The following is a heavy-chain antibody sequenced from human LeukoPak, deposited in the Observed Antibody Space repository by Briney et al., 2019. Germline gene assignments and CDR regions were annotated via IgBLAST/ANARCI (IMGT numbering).Heavy chain of an antibody. J-gene: IGHJ4*02. Sequence: PGGSLRLSCAASGFTFSSYEMNWVRQAPGKGLEWVSYISSSSSTIYYADSVKGRFTISRDNAKNSLYLQMNSLRDEDTAVYYCARDEFEGSSWYGDYWGQGTLVTVSS. V-gene: IGHV3-48*02. CDR3: ARDEFEGSSWYGDY. CDR1: GFTFSSYE. CDR2: ISSSSSTI. D-gene: IGHD6-13*01.